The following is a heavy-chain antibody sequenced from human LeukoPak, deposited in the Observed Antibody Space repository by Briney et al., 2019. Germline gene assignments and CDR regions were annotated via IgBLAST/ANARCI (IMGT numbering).Heavy chain of an antibody. J-gene: IGHJ3*02. CDR2: INPNSGGT. CDR3: ARNTDSSIPGAFDI. V-gene: IGHV1-2*02. CDR1: GYTFTGYY. Sequence: ASVKVSCKASGYTFTGYYMHWVRQAPGQGLEWMGWINPNSGGTNYAQKFQGRVTITADESTSTAYMELSSLRSEGTAVYYCARNTDSSIPGAFDIWGQGTMVTVSS. D-gene: IGHD6-13*01.